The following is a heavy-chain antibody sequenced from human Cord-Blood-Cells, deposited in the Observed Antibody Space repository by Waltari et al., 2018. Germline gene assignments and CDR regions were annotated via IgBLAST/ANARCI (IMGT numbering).Heavy chain of an antibody. D-gene: IGHD2-2*01. CDR1: GGSFSGYY. CDR2: INHIGST. V-gene: IGHV4-34*01. Sequence: QVQLQQWGAGLLKPSETLSLTCAVYGGSFSGYYWRWIRQPPVKGLEWIGEINHIGSTNYHPSRQRRVSIAVDTSKNQFSLKLGSVTAADAAVYYCARDRARVVPAARRGIGNWFDPWGQGTLVTVSS. J-gene: IGHJ5*02. CDR3: ARDRARVVPAARRGIGNWFDP.